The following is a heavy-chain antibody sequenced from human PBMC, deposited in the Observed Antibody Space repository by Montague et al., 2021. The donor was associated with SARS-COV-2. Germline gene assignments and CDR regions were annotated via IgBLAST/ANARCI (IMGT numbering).Heavy chain of an antibody. Sequence: SLSLSCAASGFTFSSYAMSWVRQAPGKGLEWVSAISGSGGSTYYADSVKGRFTISRDNSKNTLYLQMNSLRAEDTAVYYCARDTARVHNWFDPWGQGTLVTVSS. CDR2: ISGSGGST. D-gene: IGHD5-18*01. CDR1: GFTFSSYA. V-gene: IGHV3-23*01. CDR3: ARDTARVHNWFDP. J-gene: IGHJ5*02.